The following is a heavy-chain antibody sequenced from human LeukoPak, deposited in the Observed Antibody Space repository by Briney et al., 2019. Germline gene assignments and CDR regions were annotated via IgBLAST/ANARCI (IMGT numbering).Heavy chain of an antibody. D-gene: IGHD2-15*01. J-gene: IGHJ3*01. CDR1: RGSISPYY. Sequence: SETLSLTCTVSRGSISPYYWSWIRRPPGKGVEWIGYIFHSGSTKYNPSLKSRVTISLDTSKKQFSLKLTSVTATDTAVYFCARHEGHCSGGNCYSNAFDVWGQGTMVTVSS. CDR2: IFHSGST. CDR3: ARHEGHCSGGNCYSNAFDV. V-gene: IGHV4-59*08.